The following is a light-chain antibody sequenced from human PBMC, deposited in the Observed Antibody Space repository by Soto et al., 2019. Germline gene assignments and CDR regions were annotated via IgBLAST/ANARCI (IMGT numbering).Light chain of an antibody. CDR2: EVS. V-gene: IGLV2-14*01. CDR1: SGDVGAYNY. CDR3: SSYTTGSTHVV. Sequence: QSVLTQPASVSGSPGQSITISCTGTSGDVGAYNYVSWFQQHLGKAPKLMIYEVSNRPSGVSNRFSGSKSGNTASLTISGLQAEDEADYYCSSYTTGSTHVVFGGGTKLTVL. J-gene: IGLJ2*01.